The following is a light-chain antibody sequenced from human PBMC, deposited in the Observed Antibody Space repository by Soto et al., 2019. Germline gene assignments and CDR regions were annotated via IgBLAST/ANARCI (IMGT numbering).Light chain of an antibody. Sequence: QLVLTQSSSASASLGSSVTLTCTLSSGHSSYIIAWHQQQPGKAPRYLMQIEGSGSYNKGSGVPDRFSGSSAGADRHLTISNHQFEDEADYYCETWDFNTRVFGGGTKVTVL. CDR3: ETWDFNTRV. J-gene: IGLJ3*02. CDR1: SGHSSYI. CDR2: IEGSGSY. V-gene: IGLV4-60*02.